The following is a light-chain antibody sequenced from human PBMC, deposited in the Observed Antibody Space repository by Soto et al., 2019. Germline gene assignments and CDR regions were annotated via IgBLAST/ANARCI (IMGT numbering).Light chain of an antibody. CDR3: QQYNNWPPWT. V-gene: IGKV3-15*01. Sequence: EIVLTQSPATLSVSPGQRATLSCRASQYLSSKLAWCQQKPGQAPRLLIYGASTRATGIPARFSGSGSGTEFTLAISSLQSEDFAVYYCQQYNNWPPWTFGQGTKVDIK. CDR2: GAS. CDR1: QYLSSK. J-gene: IGKJ1*01.